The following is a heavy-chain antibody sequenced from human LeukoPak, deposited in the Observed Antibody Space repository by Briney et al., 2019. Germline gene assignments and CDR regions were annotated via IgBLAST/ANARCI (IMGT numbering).Heavy chain of an antibody. CDR2: TYYRGST. V-gene: IGHV4-39*07. D-gene: IGHD6-19*01. Sequence: SETLSLTCTVSGGSISSSSYYWGWIRQPPGKGLEWIGSTYYRGSTYYNPSLRSRVTMSLDTSKSQFSLKLNSVTAADTAVYYCARTGDSSGQYRNAIDYWGQGTLVTVSS. CDR3: ARTGDSSGQYRNAIDY. CDR1: GGSISSSSYY. J-gene: IGHJ4*02.